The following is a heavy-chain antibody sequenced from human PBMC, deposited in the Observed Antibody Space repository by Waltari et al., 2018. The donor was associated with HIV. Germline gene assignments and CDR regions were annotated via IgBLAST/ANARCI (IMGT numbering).Heavy chain of an antibody. CDR2: IYHSGTT. J-gene: IGHJ2*01. D-gene: IGHD2-2*01. CDR3: ARGRCSTASCYENWYFDL. V-gene: IGHV4-4*02. Sequence: QVQLQESGPGLVKPSGTLSLTCGVSGGSISSSNWWRWVRQPPGKGLEWIGEIYHSGTTNYNPSLKSRVTISVDKSKNHFSLKLNSVTAADTAVYYCARGRCSTASCYENWYFDLWGRGTLVAVSS. CDR1: GGSISSSNW.